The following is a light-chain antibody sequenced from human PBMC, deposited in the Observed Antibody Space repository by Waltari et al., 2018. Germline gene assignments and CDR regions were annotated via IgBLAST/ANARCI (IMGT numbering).Light chain of an antibody. CDR1: RSVSNY. CDR3: QQRYNWPPIT. J-gene: IGKJ5*01. Sequence: EIVLTQSPATLSLSPGERATLSCRASRSVSNYLAWYQQKPGQAPRLLIYDASHRATGIPTRFSGSGSGTDFTLTISSLEPEDFAVYYCQQRYNWPPITFGQGTRLEIK. V-gene: IGKV3-11*01. CDR2: DAS.